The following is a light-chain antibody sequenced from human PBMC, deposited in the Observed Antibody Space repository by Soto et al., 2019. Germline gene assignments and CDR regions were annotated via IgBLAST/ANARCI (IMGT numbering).Light chain of an antibody. Sequence: EIVLTQSPGTLSLSPGERATLSCRTSQSVGSIYLAWYQQKPGQAPRLLIYDASNRATGIPARFSGSGSGTDFTLTITSLEPEDFAVYSCQQRSDWPITFGQGTRLEIK. V-gene: IGKV3-11*01. CDR3: QQRSDWPIT. CDR1: QSVGSIY. J-gene: IGKJ5*01. CDR2: DAS.